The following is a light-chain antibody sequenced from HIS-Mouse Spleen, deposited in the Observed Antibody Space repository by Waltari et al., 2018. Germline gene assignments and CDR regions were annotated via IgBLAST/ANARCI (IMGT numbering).Light chain of an antibody. V-gene: IGKV1-8*01. CDR2: AAS. CDR3: QQYYSYPLT. J-gene: IGKJ4*01. CDR1: QGISSY. Sequence: SPSSLSASTGDRVTITCRASQGISSYLAWYQQKPGKAPKLLIYAASTLQSGVPSRFSGSGSGTDFTLTISCLQSEDFATYYCQQYYSYPLTFGGGTKVEIK.